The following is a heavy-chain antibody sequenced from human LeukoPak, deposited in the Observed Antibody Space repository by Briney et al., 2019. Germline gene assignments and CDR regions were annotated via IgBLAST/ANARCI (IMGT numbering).Heavy chain of an antibody. V-gene: IGHV3-48*03. CDR2: ISTSGSSV. D-gene: IGHD1-26*01. J-gene: IGHJ4*02. CDR1: GFTVSSTY. Sequence: GGSLRLSCAASGFTVSSTYMNWVRQAPGEGLEWISYISTSGSSVEYADSVKGRFTISRDNAKNSLYLQMDSLRTEDTAIYYCTTDHVGATVEFDSWGQGTPVTVSS. CDR3: TTDHVGATVEFDS.